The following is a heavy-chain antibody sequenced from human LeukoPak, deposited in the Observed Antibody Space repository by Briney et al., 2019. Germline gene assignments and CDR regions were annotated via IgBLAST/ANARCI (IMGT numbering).Heavy chain of an antibody. V-gene: IGHV1-3*01. D-gene: IGHD3-22*01. CDR2: ISAGDDNT. Sequence: ASVKVSCKASGYPFTSYAIHWVRQAPGQRLEWMGWISAGDDNTKYSQKFQGRVTITADKSTSTAYMELSSLRSEDTAVYYCASRYYYDSSGSKIDYWGQGTLVTVSS. J-gene: IGHJ4*02. CDR3: ASRYYYDSSGSKIDY. CDR1: GYPFTSYA.